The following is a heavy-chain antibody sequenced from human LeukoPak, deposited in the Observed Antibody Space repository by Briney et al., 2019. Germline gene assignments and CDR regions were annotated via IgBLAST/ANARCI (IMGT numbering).Heavy chain of an antibody. CDR3: ATRRFGELTY. CDR1: GVIVRSNY. D-gene: IGHD3-10*01. V-gene: IGHV3-66*01. CDR2: LYHGGST. Sequence: GGSLRLSCVGSGVIVRSNYMTWVRQAPGKGLEWVSILYHGGSTYYADSVKGRFSISRDTSKNTLYLQMNSLRVEDTAVYCCATRRFGELTYWGQGTLVTVSP. J-gene: IGHJ4*02.